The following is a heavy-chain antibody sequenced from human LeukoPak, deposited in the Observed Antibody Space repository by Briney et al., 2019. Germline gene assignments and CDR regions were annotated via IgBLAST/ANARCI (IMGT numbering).Heavy chain of an antibody. Sequence: SETLSLTCAVYGGSFSGYYWSWIRQPPGKGLEWIGEINHSGSTNYNPSLKSRVTISVDTSKNQFSLKLSSVTAADTAVYYCARSTQRRFDYWGQGTLVTVSS. J-gene: IGHJ4*02. CDR2: INHSGST. V-gene: IGHV4-34*01. CDR3: ARSTQRRFDY. CDR1: GGSFSGYY.